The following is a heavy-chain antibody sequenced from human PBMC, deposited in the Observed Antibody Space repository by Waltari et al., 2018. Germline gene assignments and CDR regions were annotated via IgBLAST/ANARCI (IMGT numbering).Heavy chain of an antibody. D-gene: IGHD3-9*01. Sequence: QVQLVQSGAEVKKPGASVKVSCKASGYTFTSYDINWVRQATGQGLEWMGWMNPNSGNTGYAQKVQGRVTMTRNTSISTAYMELSSLRSEDTAVYYCARGDDILTGDYYYGMDVWGQGTTVTVSS. CDR2: MNPNSGNT. CDR1: GYTFTSYD. J-gene: IGHJ6*02. V-gene: IGHV1-8*01. CDR3: ARGDDILTGDYYYGMDV.